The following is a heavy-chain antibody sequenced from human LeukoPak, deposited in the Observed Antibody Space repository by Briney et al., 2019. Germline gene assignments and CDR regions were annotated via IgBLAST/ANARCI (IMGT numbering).Heavy chain of an antibody. CDR3: ARASKDFWSGYSVDY. Sequence: GGSLRLSCAASGFTFDDYGMSWVRQAPGKGLEWVSGINWNGGSTGYADSVKGRFTISRDNAKNSLYPQVNSLRAEDTALYYCARASKDFWSGYSVDYWGQGTLVTVSS. CDR1: GFTFDDYG. J-gene: IGHJ4*02. CDR2: INWNGGST. V-gene: IGHV3-20*04. D-gene: IGHD3-3*01.